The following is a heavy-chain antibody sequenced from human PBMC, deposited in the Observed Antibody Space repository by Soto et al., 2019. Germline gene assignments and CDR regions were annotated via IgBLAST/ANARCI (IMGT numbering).Heavy chain of an antibody. J-gene: IGHJ4*02. Sequence: EVQLVESGGGLVQPGGSLRLSCAASGFTFSSYSMNWVRQAPGKGLEWVSYISSSSSSIYYAESVKGRFTISRDNAKNSLYLQMNSLRAEDTAVYYCAREVWGGYCSGGSCYDDYWGQGTLVTVSS. V-gene: IGHV3-48*01. D-gene: IGHD2-15*01. CDR2: ISSSSSSI. CDR1: GFTFSSYS. CDR3: AREVWGGYCSGGSCYDDY.